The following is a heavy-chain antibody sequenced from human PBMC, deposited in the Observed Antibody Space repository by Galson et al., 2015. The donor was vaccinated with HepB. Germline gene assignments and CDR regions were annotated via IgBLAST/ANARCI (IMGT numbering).Heavy chain of an antibody. CDR1: GASISSSSYF. D-gene: IGHD1-26*01. J-gene: IGHJ4*02. CDR2: VFYSGST. CDR3: ARLGFAWVIDY. Sequence: SETLSLTCTVSGASISSSSYFWGWIRQPPGKGLEWIGSVFYSGSTYYSPSLKSRVIMSVDTSKNQFSLKLSSVTAADTAVYSCARLGFAWVIDYWGQGTLVTVSS. V-gene: IGHV4-39*01.